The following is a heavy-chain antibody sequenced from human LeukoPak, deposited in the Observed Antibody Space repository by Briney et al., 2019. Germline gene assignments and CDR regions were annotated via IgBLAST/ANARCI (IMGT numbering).Heavy chain of an antibody. CDR3: ARVRVGYYFDY. J-gene: IGHJ4*02. CDR2: ISWNSGSI. V-gene: IGHV3-9*01. Sequence: GGSLRLSCAASGFTFDDYAMHWVRQAPGKGLEWVSGISWNSGSIGYADSVKGRFTISRDNAKNSLYLQMNSLRAEDTAVYYCARVRVGYYFDYWGQGTLVTVSS. CDR1: GFTFDDYA. D-gene: IGHD1-14*01.